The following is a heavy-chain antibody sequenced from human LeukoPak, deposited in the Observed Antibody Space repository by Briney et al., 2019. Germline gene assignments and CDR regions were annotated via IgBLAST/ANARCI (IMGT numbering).Heavy chain of an antibody. CDR1: GYTFTSCY. D-gene: IGHD3-22*01. Sequence: ASVKVSCKASGYTFTSCYMHWVRQAPGQGLEWMGIINPSGGSTSYAQKFQGRVTMTRDTSTSTVYMELSSLRSEDTAVYYCARDHVVVIKSRAKGSAFDIWGQGTMVTVSS. CDR2: INPSGGST. V-gene: IGHV1-46*03. J-gene: IGHJ3*02. CDR3: ARDHVVVIKSRAKGSAFDI.